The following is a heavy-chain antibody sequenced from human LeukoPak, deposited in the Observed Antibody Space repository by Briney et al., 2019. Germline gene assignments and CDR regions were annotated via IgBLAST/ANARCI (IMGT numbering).Heavy chain of an antibody. D-gene: IGHD3-10*01. CDR3: AKAIVRGVPGGGYYYYGMDV. CDR1: GFTFSSYA. V-gene: IGHV3-23*01. J-gene: IGHJ6*02. CDR2: ISGSGGST. Sequence: PGGSLGLSCAASGFTFSSYAMSWVRQAPGKGLEWVSAISGSGGSTYYADSVKGRFTISGDNSKNTLYLQMNSLRAEDTAVYYCAKAIVRGVPGGGYYYYGMDVWGQGTTITVSS.